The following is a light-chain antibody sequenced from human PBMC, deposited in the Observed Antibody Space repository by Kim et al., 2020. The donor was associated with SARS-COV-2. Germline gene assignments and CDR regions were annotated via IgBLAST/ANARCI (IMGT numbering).Light chain of an antibody. CDR1: QCVSNNY. CDR3: QQYSSSPAT. V-gene: IGKV3-20*01. Sequence: SPGERATPPCRPSQCVSNNYLAWYQQKPGQAPRLLCYGASSRATGIPDRFSGSGSGTDFTLTITRLEPEDFAVYYCQQYSSSPATFGQGTKVDIK. CDR2: GAS. J-gene: IGKJ1*01.